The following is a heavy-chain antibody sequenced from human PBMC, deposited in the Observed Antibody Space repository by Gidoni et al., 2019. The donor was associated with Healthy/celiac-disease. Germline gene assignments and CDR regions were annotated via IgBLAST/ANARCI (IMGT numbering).Heavy chain of an antibody. V-gene: IGHV1-24*01. D-gene: IGHD6-19*01. CDR2: FDPEDGET. J-gene: IGHJ4*02. Sequence: QVQLVQPGAEVKKPGASVKVSCKVSGYTLTELSMHWVRQAPGKGLEWMGGFDPEDGETIYAQKFQGRVTMTKDTSTDTAYMELSSLRSEDTAVYYCATWPDSSGWYSNYWGQGTLVTVSS. CDR3: ATWPDSSGWYSNY. CDR1: GYTLTELS.